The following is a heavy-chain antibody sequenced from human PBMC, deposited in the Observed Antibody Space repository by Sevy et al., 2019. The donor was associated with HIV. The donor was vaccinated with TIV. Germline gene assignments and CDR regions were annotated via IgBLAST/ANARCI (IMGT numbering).Heavy chain of an antibody. CDR3: TRDKDYDFWSGYYVAYGMDV. J-gene: IGHJ6*02. Sequence: GGSLRLSCTASGFTFGDYAMSWVRQAPWKGLEWVGFIRSKAYGGTTEYAASVKGRFTISRDDSKSIAYLQMNSLKTEDTAVYYCTRDKDYDFWSGYYVAYGMDVWGQGTTVTVSS. CDR2: IRSKAYGGTT. V-gene: IGHV3-49*04. CDR1: GFTFGDYA. D-gene: IGHD3-3*01.